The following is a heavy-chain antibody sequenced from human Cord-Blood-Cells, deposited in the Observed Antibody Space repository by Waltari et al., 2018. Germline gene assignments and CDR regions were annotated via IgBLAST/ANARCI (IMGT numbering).Heavy chain of an antibody. D-gene: IGHD6-6*01. CDR3: AREMSRSSSSWFDP. V-gene: IGHV1-69*06. J-gene: IGHJ5*02. Sequence: QVQLVQSGAEVKKLGSSVKVSCKASGGTFSSYAISWVRPAPGQGLEWMGGSIPIFGTANYAQKFQGRFTITADKSTSTAYMELSSLRSEDTAVYYCAREMSRSSSSWFDPWGQGTLVTVSS. CDR2: SIPIFGTA. CDR1: GGTFSSYA.